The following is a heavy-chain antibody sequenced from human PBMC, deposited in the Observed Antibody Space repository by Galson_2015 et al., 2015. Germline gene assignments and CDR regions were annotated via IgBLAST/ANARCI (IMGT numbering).Heavy chain of an antibody. Sequence: SVKVSCKGSGVRFASECVHWVRQAPRQGLEWMGIISPIGDSTPYAQKFQGRVTMTRDTSTSTVYMELSSLRSEDTAVYYCARDGGTYGDLHSWGQGTLVTVSS. D-gene: IGHD4-17*01. CDR2: ISPIGDST. CDR3: ARDGGTYGDLHS. V-gene: IGHV1-46*01. J-gene: IGHJ4*02. CDR1: GVRFASEC.